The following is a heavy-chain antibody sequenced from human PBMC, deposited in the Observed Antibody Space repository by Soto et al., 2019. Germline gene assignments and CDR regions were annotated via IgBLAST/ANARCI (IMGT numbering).Heavy chain of an antibody. CDR1: GGSISSYY. V-gene: IGHV4-59*01. Sequence: SETLSLTCTVSGGSISSYYWSWIRQPPGKGLEWIGYIYYSGSTNYNPSLKSRVTISVDTSKNQFSLKLSSVTAADTAVYYCARAHRLGAYMVRGVIPYYFDYWGQGTLVTVSS. D-gene: IGHD3-10*01. CDR2: IYYSGST. J-gene: IGHJ4*02. CDR3: ARAHRLGAYMVRGVIPYYFDY.